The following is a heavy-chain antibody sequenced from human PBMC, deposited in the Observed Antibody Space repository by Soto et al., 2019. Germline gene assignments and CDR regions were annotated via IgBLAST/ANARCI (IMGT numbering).Heavy chain of an antibody. Sequence: ASETLSLTCTVSCDSVSSGNYYWSWIRQPPGKGLEWIGYIYYIGSTNYNPSLKSRVTISVDTSKNQFSLKLSSVTAADTAVYYCASSGIAARPALLDYWGQGTLVTVSS. CDR1: CDSVSSGNYY. CDR2: IYYIGST. D-gene: IGHD6-6*01. CDR3: ASSGIAARPALLDY. V-gene: IGHV4-61*01. J-gene: IGHJ4*02.